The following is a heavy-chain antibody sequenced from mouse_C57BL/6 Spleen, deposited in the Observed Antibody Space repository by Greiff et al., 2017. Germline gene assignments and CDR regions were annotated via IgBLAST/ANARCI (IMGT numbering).Heavy chain of an antibody. CDR3: ARDYSPYAMDY. CDR1: GYAFSSYW. CDR2: IYPGDGDT. D-gene: IGHD2-12*01. Sequence: VKLQQSGAELVKPGASVKISCKASGYAFSSYWMNWVKQRPGKGLEWIGQIYPGDGDTNYNGKFKGKATLTADKSSSTAYMQLSSLTSEDSAVYFCARDYSPYAMDYWGQGTSVTVSS. V-gene: IGHV1-80*01. J-gene: IGHJ4*01.